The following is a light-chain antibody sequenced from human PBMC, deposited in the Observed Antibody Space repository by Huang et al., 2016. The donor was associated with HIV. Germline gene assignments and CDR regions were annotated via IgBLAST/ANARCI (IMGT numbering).Light chain of an antibody. Sequence: EIVMTQSPATLSVSPGERAILLCRASQNIDTNVAWYQQKPGQGPRLLIFGASTRASGISARFNGGGSETEFTLTINSVQSEDVAMYYCHQYDDWPPWTFGQGTRVEI. CDR2: GAS. V-gene: IGKV3-15*01. J-gene: IGKJ1*01. CDR1: QNIDTN. CDR3: HQYDDWPPWT.